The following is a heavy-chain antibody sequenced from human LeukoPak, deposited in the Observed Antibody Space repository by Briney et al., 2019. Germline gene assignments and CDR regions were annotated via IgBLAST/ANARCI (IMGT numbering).Heavy chain of an antibody. J-gene: IGHJ4*02. Sequence: PGGSLRLSCAASGFTFSSYSMNWVRQAPGKGLEWVSSISSSSSYIYYADSVKGRFTISRDNAKNSLYLQMNSLRAEDTAVYYCARDWGHYYDSSGYFHKPDYWGQGTLVTVSS. D-gene: IGHD3-22*01. CDR2: ISSSSSYI. V-gene: IGHV3-21*01. CDR3: ARDWGHYYDSSGYFHKPDY. CDR1: GFTFSSYS.